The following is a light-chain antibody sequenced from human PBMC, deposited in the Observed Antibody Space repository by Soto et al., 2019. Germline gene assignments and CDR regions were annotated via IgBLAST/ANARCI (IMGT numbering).Light chain of an antibody. CDR3: QKYYNSTIT. V-gene: IGKV4-1*01. CDR1: QSILSRSNNKNY. J-gene: IGKJ5*01. CDR2: WAS. Sequence: DIVMTQSPDSLTVSLRDRATINCKCSQSILSRSNNKNYLAWYQQKPGQPPKLLISWASTRDSGVNDRFSGSGSGATFTLKIRSMQAEDVAVYYCQKYYNSTITVGQLPRREIK.